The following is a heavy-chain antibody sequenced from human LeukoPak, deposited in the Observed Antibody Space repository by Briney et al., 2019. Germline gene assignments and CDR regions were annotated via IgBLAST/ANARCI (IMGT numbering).Heavy chain of an antibody. CDR1: GFTFSSFA. J-gene: IGHJ3*02. Sequence: GGSLRLSCAASGFTFSSFAMSWVRQAPGKGLEWVSASTTSGNTYYVDFVKGRFTISRDKSKNSLYLQMNSLRIEDTAVYYCAKVRVYGDYAFDIWGQGTMVTVSS. CDR2: STTSGNT. V-gene: IGHV3-23*01. D-gene: IGHD4-17*01. CDR3: AKVRVYGDYAFDI.